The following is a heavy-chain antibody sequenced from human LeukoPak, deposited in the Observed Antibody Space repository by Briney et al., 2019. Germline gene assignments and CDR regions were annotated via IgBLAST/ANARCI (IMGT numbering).Heavy chain of an antibody. CDR2: IYYSGST. D-gene: IGHD5-18*01. CDR1: GGSISSYY. CDR3: ARDGLWIQNSFDI. J-gene: IGHJ3*02. V-gene: IGHV4-59*12. Sequence: PSETLSLTCTVSGGSISSYYWSWIRQPPGRGLEWIGYIYYSGSTNYNPSLKSRVTISVDTSKNQFSLKLSSVTAADTAVYYCARDGLWIQNSFDIWGQGTVVTVSS.